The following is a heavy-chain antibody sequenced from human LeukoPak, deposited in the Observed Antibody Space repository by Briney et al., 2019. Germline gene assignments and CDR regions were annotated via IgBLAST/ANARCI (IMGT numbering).Heavy chain of an antibody. Sequence: GGSLRLSCAASGFTFSSYATHWVRQAPGKGLEWVAVISYDGSNKYYADSVKGRFTISRDNSKNTLYLQMNSLRAEDTAVYYCASKYNWNYEPTPSTHFTWGQGTLVTVSS. D-gene: IGHD1-7*01. J-gene: IGHJ5*02. CDR1: GFTFSSYA. V-gene: IGHV3-30-3*01. CDR3: ASKYNWNYEPTPSTHFT. CDR2: ISYDGSNK.